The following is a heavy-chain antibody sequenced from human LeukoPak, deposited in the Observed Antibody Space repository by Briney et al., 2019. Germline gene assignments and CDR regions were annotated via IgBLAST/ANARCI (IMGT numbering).Heavy chain of an antibody. CDR2: ISGSGGST. V-gene: IGHV3-23*01. D-gene: IGHD6-13*01. Sequence: PGGSLRLSCAASGFTFSSYGMSWVRQAPGKGLEWVSAISGSGGSTYYADSVKGRFTISRDNSKNTLSLQMNSLRAEDTAVYYCAKAVDSSSPFDYWGQGTLVTVSS. J-gene: IGHJ4*02. CDR1: GFTFSSYG. CDR3: AKAVDSSSPFDY.